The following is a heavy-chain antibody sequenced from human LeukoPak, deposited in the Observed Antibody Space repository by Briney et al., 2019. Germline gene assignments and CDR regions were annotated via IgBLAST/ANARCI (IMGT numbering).Heavy chain of an antibody. V-gene: IGHV3-21*01. Sequence: PGGSLRLSCAASGFTFSSYTMNWVRQAPGKGLEWVSYISTSGNYIYYADSVKGRFTISRDNAKNSLFLQMNSLRAEDTAVYYCARDIATAGHLAFDYWGQGTLGTVSS. CDR1: GFTFSSYT. J-gene: IGHJ4*02. D-gene: IGHD6-13*01. CDR3: ARDIATAGHLAFDY. CDR2: ISTSGNYI.